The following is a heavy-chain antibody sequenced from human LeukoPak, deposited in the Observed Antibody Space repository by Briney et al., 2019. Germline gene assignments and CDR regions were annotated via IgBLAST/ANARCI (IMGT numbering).Heavy chain of an antibody. CDR3: ARDHRGGVQDY. Sequence: GGSLRLSCAASGCTVSSNYMSWVRQAPGKGLEWVSVIYSGGSTYYADSVKGRFTISRDNSKNTLYLQMNSLRAEGTAVYYCARDHRGGVQDYWGQGTLVTVSS. J-gene: IGHJ4*02. V-gene: IGHV3-53*01. CDR2: IYSGGST. CDR1: GCTVSSNY. D-gene: IGHD3-16*01.